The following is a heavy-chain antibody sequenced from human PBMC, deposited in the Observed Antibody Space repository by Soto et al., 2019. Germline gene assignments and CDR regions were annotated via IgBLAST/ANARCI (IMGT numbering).Heavy chain of an antibody. V-gene: IGHV3-48*01. CDR2: ISSSGSII. J-gene: IGHJ6*02. D-gene: IGHD6-13*01. CDR1: GFTFSSYN. Sequence: PGGSLRLSCAASGFTFSSYNMNWFRQSPGKGLEWVSYISSSGSIIYYADSVKGRFTVSRDEAKNSLYLQMNSLRVEDTAVYYCARDAGIALTGNYYGMDVWGQGTTVTVSS. CDR3: ARDAGIALTGNYYGMDV.